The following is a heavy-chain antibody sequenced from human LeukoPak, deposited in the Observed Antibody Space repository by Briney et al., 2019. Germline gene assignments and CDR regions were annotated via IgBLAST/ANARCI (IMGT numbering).Heavy chain of an antibody. CDR3: ARAYDSSGYYCLVDY. Sequence: GRSLRLSCAASGFTFSSYAMHWVRQAPGKGLEWVAVISYDGSNKYYADSVKGRFTISRDNSKNTLYLQMNSLRAEDTAVYYCARAYDSSGYYCLVDYWGQGTLVTVSS. V-gene: IGHV3-30*04. CDR1: GFTFSSYA. D-gene: IGHD3-22*01. CDR2: ISYDGSNK. J-gene: IGHJ4*02.